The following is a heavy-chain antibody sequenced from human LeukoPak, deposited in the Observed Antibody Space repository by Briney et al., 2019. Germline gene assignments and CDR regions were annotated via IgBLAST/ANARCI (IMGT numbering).Heavy chain of an antibody. CDR2: INEDATTT. Sequence: PGGSLRLSCAASGFAFSAYWMHWVRQAPGKGLEWVSRINEDATTTTYADSVKGRFFISRDNTKKSLYLQMNNLRAEDTAVYYCVRDLILVWTPGDDFDFWGQGTLVIVSS. J-gene: IGHJ4*02. CDR3: VRDLILVWTPGDDFDF. D-gene: IGHD3-16*01. V-gene: IGHV3-74*01. CDR1: GFAFSAYW.